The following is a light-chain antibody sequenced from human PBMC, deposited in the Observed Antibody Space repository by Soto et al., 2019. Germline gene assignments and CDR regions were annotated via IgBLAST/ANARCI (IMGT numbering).Light chain of an antibody. CDR1: SSNIGTNT. CDR2: NNN. CDR3: AAWDDSLSGHFV. Sequence: QSVLTQPPSASGTPGQRVTISCSGSSSNIGTNTVIWYQHLPGTAPKLLIYNNNQRPSGVPYRFSGCKSGSSASLDISGLQSEDEDDYYCAAWDDSLSGHFVFGTGTKLTVL. J-gene: IGLJ1*01. V-gene: IGLV1-44*01.